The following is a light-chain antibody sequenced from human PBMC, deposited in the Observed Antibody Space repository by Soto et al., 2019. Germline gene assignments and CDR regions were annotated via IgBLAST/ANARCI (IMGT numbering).Light chain of an antibody. Sequence: SYVLTQPPSVSVAPGNTARITCGGNNIRTKAVHWYQQEAGQAPVLVIYYDSDRPSGIPERFSGSNSGTTAISTISRVEAGDEADYYCQVWDSNTDHVVFGGGTSSPS. V-gene: IGLV3-21*04. CDR3: QVWDSNTDHVV. CDR1: NIRTKA. CDR2: YDS. J-gene: IGLJ2*01.